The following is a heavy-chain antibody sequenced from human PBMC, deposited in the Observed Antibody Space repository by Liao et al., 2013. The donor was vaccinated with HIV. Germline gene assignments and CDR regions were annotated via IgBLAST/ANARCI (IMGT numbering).Heavy chain of an antibody. CDR2: VSYDGSP. CDR1: GASISRHY. J-gene: IGHJ3*02. CDR3: ALLGDGHGGYFPI. D-gene: IGHD3-16*01. Sequence: QVQLQESGPGLVKPSEALSLTCTVSGASISRHYWSWIRQPPGQTLQWIGYVSYDGSPYYNPSLKSRVTLSVDTSKNQVSLKWTSVTAADTAVYYCALLGDGHGGYFPIWGQGAVVTVSS. V-gene: IGHV4-59*03.